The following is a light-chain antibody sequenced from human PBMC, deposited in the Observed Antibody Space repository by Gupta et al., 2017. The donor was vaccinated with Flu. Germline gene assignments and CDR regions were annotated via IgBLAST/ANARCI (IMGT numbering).Light chain of an antibody. CDR1: QSINKY. CDR2: AAS. J-gene: IGKJ1*01. V-gene: IGKV1-39*01. CDR3: QQTYNTSWT. Sequence: PSSLSASVGDRVTITCRASQSINKYVNWYQHKPGKAPKLLVYAASSLQSGVPSRFSGGGSGTDFTLTISTLQPEDFATYFCQQTYNTSWTFGQGTNVEI.